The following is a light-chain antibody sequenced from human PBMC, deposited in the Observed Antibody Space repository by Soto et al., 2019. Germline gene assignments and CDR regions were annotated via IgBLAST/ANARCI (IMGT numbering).Light chain of an antibody. V-gene: IGLV2-8*01. CDR2: EVS. CDR1: SSDVGGYNY. Sequence: QSVLTQPPSASGSPGQSVTISCTGTSSDVGGYNYVSWYQQHPGKAPKLMVYEVSKRPSGVPDRFSGSKSGNTASLTVSGFQAEDEAEYYCSSYAGSNNFPYVFGTGTKVTVL. CDR3: SSYAGSNNFPYV. J-gene: IGLJ1*01.